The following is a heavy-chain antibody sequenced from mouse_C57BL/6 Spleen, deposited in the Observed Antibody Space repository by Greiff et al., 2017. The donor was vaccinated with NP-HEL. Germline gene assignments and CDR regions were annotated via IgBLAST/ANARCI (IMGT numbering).Heavy chain of an antibody. V-gene: IGHV1-55*01. CDR2: IYPGSGST. J-gene: IGHJ2*01. CDR1: GYTFTSYW. CDR3: TRRGPYYFDY. Sequence: VKLQQPGAELVKPGASVKMSCKASGYTFTSYWITWVKQRPGQGLEWIGDIYPGSGSTNYNEKFKGKAILTADKSSSTAYMELRSLTSEDSAVYYCTRRGPYYFDYWGQGTTLTVSS. D-gene: IGHD3-3*01.